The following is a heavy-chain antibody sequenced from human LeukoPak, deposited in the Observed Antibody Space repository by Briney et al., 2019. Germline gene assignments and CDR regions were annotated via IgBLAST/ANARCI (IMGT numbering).Heavy chain of an antibody. CDR3: ARYCSSTSCRAFDY. Sequence: ASVKASCKASGYTFTGYYMHWVRQAPGQGLQWMGWINPNSGGTNYAQKFQGRVTMTRDTSISTAYMELSRLRSDDTAVYYCARYCSSTSCRAFDYWGQGTLVTVSS. V-gene: IGHV1-2*02. CDR2: INPNSGGT. J-gene: IGHJ4*02. CDR1: GYTFTGYY. D-gene: IGHD2-2*01.